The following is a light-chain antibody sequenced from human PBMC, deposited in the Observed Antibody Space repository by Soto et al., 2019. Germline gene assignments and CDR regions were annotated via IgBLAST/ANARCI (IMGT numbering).Light chain of an antibody. CDR1: SSDVGSYNR. CDR2: EVT. V-gene: IGLV2-18*01. CDR3: QSYGKV. Sequence: QSVLTQPPSVSGSPGQSVTISCTGTSSDVGSYNRVSWYQQPPGTAPKLMIYEVTNRPSGVPDRFSGSKSGNTASLTISGLQAEDEADYYCQSYGKVFGGGTQLTVL. J-gene: IGLJ7*01.